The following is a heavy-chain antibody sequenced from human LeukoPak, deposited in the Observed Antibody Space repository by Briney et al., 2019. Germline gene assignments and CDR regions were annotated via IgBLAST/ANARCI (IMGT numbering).Heavy chain of an antibody. V-gene: IGHV3-30*01. CDR3: AITPGYSSSWYCED. CDR1: GFTFSNDA. J-gene: IGHJ4*02. CDR2: ISYDGSTQ. Sequence: PGGSLRLSCAASGFTFSNDAMHWVRQAPGKGLGWVAIISYDGSTQYYADSVKGRFTISRDSSKTTVCLQMNSLRVEDTSVYYCAITPGYSSSWYCEDWGQGTLVTVSS. D-gene: IGHD6-13*01.